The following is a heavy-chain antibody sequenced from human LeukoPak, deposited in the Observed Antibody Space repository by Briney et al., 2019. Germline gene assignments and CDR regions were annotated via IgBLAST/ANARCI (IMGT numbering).Heavy chain of an antibody. CDR3: ARGLHDFWSGFIWFDP. V-gene: IGHV4-34*01. Sequence: PSETLSLTCAVYGGSISGYYWSWIRQPPGKGLEWIGEINHSGSTNYNPSLKSRVTISVDTSKNQFSLKLSYVTAADTAVYYCARGLHDFWSGFIWFDPWGQGTLVTVSS. CDR2: INHSGST. CDR1: GGSISGYY. J-gene: IGHJ5*02. D-gene: IGHD3-3*01.